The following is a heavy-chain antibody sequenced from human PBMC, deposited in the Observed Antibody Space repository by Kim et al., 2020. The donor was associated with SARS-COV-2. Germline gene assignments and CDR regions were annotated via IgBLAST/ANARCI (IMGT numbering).Heavy chain of an antibody. D-gene: IGHD6-13*01. Sequence: ASVKVSCKASEYTFVNYYIHWVRQAPGQGFEWMGIINPSTGTIRHAQKFQGRVTLTWDTSTSTAYMEVNGLRSEDTAVYYCAREGLAEAKMFDYWGQGTLVTVSS. CDR1: EYTFVNYY. V-gene: IGHV1-46*01. J-gene: IGHJ4*02. CDR2: INPSTGTI. CDR3: AREGLAEAKMFDY.